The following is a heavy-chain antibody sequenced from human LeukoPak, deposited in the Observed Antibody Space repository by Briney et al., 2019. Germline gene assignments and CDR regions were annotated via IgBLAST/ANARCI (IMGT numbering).Heavy chain of an antibody. Sequence: SETLSLTCTVSGGSISSYYWSWIRQPPGKGLEWIGYIYYSGSTNYNPSLKSRVTISVDTSKNQFSLKLSSVTAADTAVYYCARHITPRDWFDPWGQRTLVTVSS. CDR1: GGSISSYY. V-gene: IGHV4-59*08. J-gene: IGHJ5*02. D-gene: IGHD2-15*01. CDR3: ARHITPRDWFDP. CDR2: IYYSGST.